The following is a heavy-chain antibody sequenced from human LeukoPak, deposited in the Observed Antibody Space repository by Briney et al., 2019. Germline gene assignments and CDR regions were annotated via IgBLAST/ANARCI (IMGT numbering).Heavy chain of an antibody. J-gene: IGHJ4*02. Sequence: GASVKVSRKASGGTFSSYAISWVRQAPGQGLEWMGGIIPIFGTANYAQKFQGRVTITTDESTSTAYMELSSLRSEDTAAYYCARGEYCTNGACYPYWGQGTLVTVSS. CDR2: IIPIFGTA. V-gene: IGHV1-69*05. CDR1: GGTFSSYA. D-gene: IGHD2-8*01. CDR3: ARGEYCTNGACYPY.